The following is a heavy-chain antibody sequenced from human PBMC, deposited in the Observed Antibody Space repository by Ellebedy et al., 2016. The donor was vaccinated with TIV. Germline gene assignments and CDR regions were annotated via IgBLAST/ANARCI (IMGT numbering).Heavy chain of an antibody. CDR1: GFTFSSYA. V-gene: IGHV3-23*01. CDR2: ISGSGGST. J-gene: IGHJ4*02. D-gene: IGHD6-19*01. Sequence: GESLKISCAASGFTFSSYAMSWVRQAPGKGLEWVSAISGSGGSTYYADSVKGRFTISRDNSKNTLYLQMNSLRAEDTAVYYCAKDCIAVAGFYFDYWGQGTLVTVSS. CDR3: AKDCIAVAGFYFDY.